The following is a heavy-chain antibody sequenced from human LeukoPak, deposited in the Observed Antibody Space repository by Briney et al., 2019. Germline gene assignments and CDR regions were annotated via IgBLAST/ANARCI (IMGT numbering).Heavy chain of an antibody. D-gene: IGHD2-15*01. J-gene: IGHJ4*02. CDR3: ARHASNSGGNLKFDY. Sequence: SETLSLTCTVSGGSISSYYWSWIRQPPGKGLEWIGYIYYSGSPDYNPSLKSRLTISLDTSENQFSLKLSSVTAADTAVYYCARHASNSGGNLKFDYWGQETLVTVSS. CDR2: IYYSGSP. CDR1: GGSISSYY. V-gene: IGHV4-59*08.